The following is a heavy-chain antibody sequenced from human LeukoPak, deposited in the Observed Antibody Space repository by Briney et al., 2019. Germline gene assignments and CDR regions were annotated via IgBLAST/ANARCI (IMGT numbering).Heavy chain of an antibody. CDR2: FDPDNAER. Sequence: ASVKVSCKVSESTVTEFSIHWVRQAPGTGLEWMGGFDPDNAERVFARKFQGRVTMTEDTSTNTAYMELTSLGSEDTAVYYCATGQTTPVLVDALHFWGQGTRVTVSS. J-gene: IGHJ1*01. V-gene: IGHV1-24*01. CDR3: ATGQTTPVLVDALHF. D-gene: IGHD3-3*01. CDR1: ESTVTEFS.